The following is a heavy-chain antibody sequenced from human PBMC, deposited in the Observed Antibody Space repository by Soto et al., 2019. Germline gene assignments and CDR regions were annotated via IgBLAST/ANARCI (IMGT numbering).Heavy chain of an antibody. CDR2: ISAYNGNT. J-gene: IGHJ5*02. Sequence: GASVKVSCKASGYTFTSYGISWVRQAPGQGLEWMGWISAYNGNTNYAQKLQGRVTMTTDTSTSTAYMELRSLRSDDTAVYYCARDQWGIAVAGGRFDPWGQGTLVTVSS. CDR3: ARDQWGIAVAGGRFDP. CDR1: GYTFTSYG. D-gene: IGHD6-19*01. V-gene: IGHV1-18*01.